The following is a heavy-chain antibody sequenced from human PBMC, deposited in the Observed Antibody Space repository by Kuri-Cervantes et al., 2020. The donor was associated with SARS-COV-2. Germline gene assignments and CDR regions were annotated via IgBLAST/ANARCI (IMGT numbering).Heavy chain of an antibody. J-gene: IGHJ6*03. CDR3: ARSRHCSSTSCYGGYYMDV. Sequence: SVKVSCKASGGTFSSYAISWVRQAPGQGLEWMGGIIPIFGTANYAQKFQGRVTITADESTSTAYMELRRPRSDDTAVYYCARSRHCSSTSCYGGYYMDVWGKGTAVTVSS. CDR2: IIPIFGTA. D-gene: IGHD2-2*01. CDR1: GGTFSSYA. V-gene: IGHV1-69*13.